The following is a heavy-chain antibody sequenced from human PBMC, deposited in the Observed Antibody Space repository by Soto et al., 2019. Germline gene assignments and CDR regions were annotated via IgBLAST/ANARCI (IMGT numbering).Heavy chain of an antibody. CDR3: AKDGGLRLHAEYFQH. J-gene: IGHJ1*01. D-gene: IGHD5-12*01. CDR2: ISSDGSYK. CDR1: GFTFSSNA. V-gene: IGHV3-30*18. Sequence: GGSLRLSCQASGFTFSSNAMHWVRQAPGKGLEWVAFISSDGSYKFFADSVKGRFTISRDNSKNTLFLEMNSLGAEDTALYYCAKDGGLRLHAEYFQHWGQGTLVTVSS.